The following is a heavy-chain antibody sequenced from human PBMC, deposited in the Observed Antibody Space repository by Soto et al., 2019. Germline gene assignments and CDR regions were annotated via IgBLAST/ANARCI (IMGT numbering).Heavy chain of an antibody. CDR1: GYSFTSYW. CDR3: ARPLSPGGGYDAFDI. Sequence: GESLKISCKGSGYSFTSYWIGWVRQMPGKGLECMGIIYPGDSDTRYGPSFQGQVTISADKSISTAYLQWSSLKASDTAMYYCARPLSPGGGYDAFDIWGQGTMVTVS. CDR2: IYPGDSDT. V-gene: IGHV5-51*01. D-gene: IGHD2-15*01. J-gene: IGHJ3*02.